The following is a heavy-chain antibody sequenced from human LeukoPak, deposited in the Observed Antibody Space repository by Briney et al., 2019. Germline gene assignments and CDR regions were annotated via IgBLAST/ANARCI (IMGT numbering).Heavy chain of an antibody. CDR3: ARVGLRYFDWLSRGDAFDI. V-gene: IGHV3-30*02. Sequence: GGSLRLSCAASGFTFSSYGMHWVRQAPGKGLEWVAFIRYDGSNKYYADSVKGRFTISRDNSKNTLYLQMNSLRAEDTAVYYCARVGLRYFDWLSRGDAFDIWGQGTMVTVSS. J-gene: IGHJ3*02. D-gene: IGHD3-9*01. CDR2: IRYDGSNK. CDR1: GFTFSSYG.